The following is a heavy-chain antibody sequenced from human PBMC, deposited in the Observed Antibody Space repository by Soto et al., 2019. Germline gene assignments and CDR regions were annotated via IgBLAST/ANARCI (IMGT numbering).Heavy chain of an antibody. D-gene: IGHD3-16*01. CDR1: GFTFSSYA. J-gene: IGHJ4*02. CDR2: ISGSGGST. CDR3: AKGRNISLYQGRFGY. V-gene: IGHV3-23*01. Sequence: AGGSLRLSCAASGFTFSSYAMSWVRQAPGKGLEWVSAISGSGGSTYYADSVKGRFTISRDNSKNTLYLQMNSRRDEDTALYYCAKGRNISLYQGRFGYRGQGTLVPVSS.